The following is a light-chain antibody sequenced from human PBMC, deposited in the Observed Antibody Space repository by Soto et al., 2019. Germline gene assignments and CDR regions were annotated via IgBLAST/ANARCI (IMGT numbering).Light chain of an antibody. Sequence: YELTQPPPVSAAPGQTATIPPGVNHIGSKSVHWYQKRPGQAPVLVVYDNSDRPSGIPERFSGSNSGNTATLTISRVEAGDEADYYCQVWDSSSDHYVFGTGTKVTVL. CDR2: DNS. J-gene: IGLJ1*01. CDR1: HIGSKS. V-gene: IGLV3-21*02. CDR3: QVWDSSSDHYV.